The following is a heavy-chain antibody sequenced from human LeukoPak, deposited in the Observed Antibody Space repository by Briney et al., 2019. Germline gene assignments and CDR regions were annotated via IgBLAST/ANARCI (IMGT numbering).Heavy chain of an antibody. Sequence: GGSLRLSCAASGFTLSSYAMNWVRQAPGKGLEWVSSFGGNGGNTYYADSVKGRFTISRDNSKNTLYLQMNSLRAEDTAVYYCAKGRPGIVGATSFDYWGQGTLVTVSS. CDR2: FGGNGGNT. CDR1: GFTLSSYA. J-gene: IGHJ4*02. D-gene: IGHD1-26*01. V-gene: IGHV3-23*01. CDR3: AKGRPGIVGATSFDY.